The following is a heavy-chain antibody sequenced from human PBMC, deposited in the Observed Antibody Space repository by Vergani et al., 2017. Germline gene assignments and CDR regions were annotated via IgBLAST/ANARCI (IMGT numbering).Heavy chain of an antibody. CDR3: AREPLECSGGSCYPYYFDY. Sequence: QVQLVQSGAEVKKPGASVKVSCKASGYTFTSYGISWVRQAPGQGLEWMGWISAYNGNTYYAQKLQGRVTMTTDTSISTGYMELSRLRSDDTGVYYCAREPLECSGGSCYPYYFDYWGQGTLVTVSS. J-gene: IGHJ4*02. CDR2: ISAYNGNT. V-gene: IGHV1-18*04. CDR1: GYTFTSYG. D-gene: IGHD2-15*01.